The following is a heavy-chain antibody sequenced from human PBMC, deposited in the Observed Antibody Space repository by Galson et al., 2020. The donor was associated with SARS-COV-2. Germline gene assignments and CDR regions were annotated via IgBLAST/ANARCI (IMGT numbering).Heavy chain of an antibody. CDR1: GYRFPNYW. CDR2: IFPADSDI. J-gene: IGHJ4*02. CDR3: ARHGITVSGVVPPIYNLDS. Sequence: HGESLKISCQGFGYRFPNYWIAWVRQKPGKGLEYMGIIFPADSDIRYSPSFQGQVTISADKSTDTAYLQWTSLKASDTAIYYCARHGITVSGVVPPIYNLDSWGQGTLVTVSS. D-gene: IGHD3-3*01. V-gene: IGHV5-51*01.